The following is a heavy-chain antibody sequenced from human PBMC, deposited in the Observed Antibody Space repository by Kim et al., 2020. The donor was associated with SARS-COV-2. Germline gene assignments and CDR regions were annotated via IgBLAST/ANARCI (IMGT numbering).Heavy chain of an antibody. V-gene: IGHV3-30-3*01. CDR2: ISYDGSNK. CDR3: AREVTLTGSFDY. J-gene: IGHJ4*02. D-gene: IGHD3-9*01. CDR1: GFTFSSYA. Sequence: GGSLRLSCAASGFTFSSYAMHWVRQAPGKGLEWVAVISYDGSNKYYADSVKGRFTISRDNSKNTLYLQMNSLRAEDTAVYYCAREVTLTGSFDYWGQGTLVTVSS.